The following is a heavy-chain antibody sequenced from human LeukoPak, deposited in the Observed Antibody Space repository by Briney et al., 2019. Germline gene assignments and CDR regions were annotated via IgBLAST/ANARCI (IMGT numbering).Heavy chain of an antibody. Sequence: PGGSLRLSCAASGFTFDDYAMHWVRQAPGKGLEWVSGISWNSGSIGYADSVKGRFTISRDNAKNSLYLQMNSLRAEDTALYYCAKARGYGDYESPDYWGQGTLVTVSS. V-gene: IGHV3-9*01. J-gene: IGHJ4*02. D-gene: IGHD4-17*01. CDR3: AKARGYGDYESPDY. CDR1: GFTFDDYA. CDR2: ISWNSGSI.